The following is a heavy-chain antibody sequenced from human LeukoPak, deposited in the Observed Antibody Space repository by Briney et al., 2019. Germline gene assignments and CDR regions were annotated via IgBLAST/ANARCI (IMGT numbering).Heavy chain of an antibody. CDR1: GYSFTSYW. J-gene: IGHJ6*02. V-gene: IGHV1-3*01. CDR3: ARGLPDSRGSPTYYYGMDV. D-gene: IGHD1-26*01. CDR2: INAGNGNT. Sequence: GESLKISCKGSGYSFTSYWIGWVRQAPGQRLEWMGWINAGNGNTKYSQKFQGRVTITRDTSASTAYMELSSLRSEDTAVYYCARGLPDSRGSPTYYYGMDVWGQGTTVTVSS.